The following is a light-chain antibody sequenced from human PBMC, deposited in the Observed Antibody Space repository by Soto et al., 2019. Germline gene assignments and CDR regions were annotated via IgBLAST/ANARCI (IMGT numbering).Light chain of an antibody. J-gene: IGKJ1*01. CDR3: LQDYNYPWT. CDR2: AAS. Sequence: AIQMTQSPSSLSASVGDRVTIICRASQGIANDLGWYQQKPGIAPKLLIYAASTLQSGVPSRFSGSGSGTYFTLTISSLQPEDFATYYCLQDYNYPWTFGQGTKVEIK. V-gene: IGKV1-6*01. CDR1: QGIAND.